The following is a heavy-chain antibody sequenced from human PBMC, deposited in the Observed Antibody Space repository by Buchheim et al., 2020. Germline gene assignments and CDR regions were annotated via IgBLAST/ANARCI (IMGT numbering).Heavy chain of an antibody. J-gene: IGHJ6*02. CDR3: ARASGSHARDYYYYYGMDV. CDR1: GFTFSSYE. D-gene: IGHD1-26*01. CDR2: ISSSGSTI. V-gene: IGHV3-48*03. Sequence: EVQLVESGGGLVQPGGSLRLSCAASGFTFSSYEMNWVRQAPGKGLEWVSYISSSGSTIYYADSVKGRFTISRDNVKNSLYLQMNSLRAEDTAVYYCARASGSHARDYYYYYGMDVWGQGTT.